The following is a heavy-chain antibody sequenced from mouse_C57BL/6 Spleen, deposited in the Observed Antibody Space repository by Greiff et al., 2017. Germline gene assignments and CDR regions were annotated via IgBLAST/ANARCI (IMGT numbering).Heavy chain of an antibody. CDR2: IRNKANNHAT. CDR3: TRYDYYAMDY. Sequence: EVKLEESGGGLVQPGGSMKLSCAASGFTFSDSWMDWVRQSPEKGLEWVAEIRNKANNHATYSAESVKGRFTISRDDSKSSVYLQMISLRAEDAGNYYCTRYDYYAMDYWGQGTSVTVSS. J-gene: IGHJ4*01. CDR1: GFTFSDSW. V-gene: IGHV6-6*01.